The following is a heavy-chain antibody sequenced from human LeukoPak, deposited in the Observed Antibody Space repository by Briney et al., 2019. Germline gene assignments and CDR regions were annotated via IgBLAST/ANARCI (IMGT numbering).Heavy chain of an antibody. CDR2: IYHSGST. V-gene: IGHV4-4*02. J-gene: IGHJ4*02. D-gene: IGHD1-26*01. Sequence: SETLSLTCAVSGGSLSSSNWWSWVRQPPGKGLEWIGEIYHSGSTNYNPSLKSRVTISVDKSKNQFSLKLSSVTAADTAVYYCARVSSGATTVDYWGQGTLVTVSS. CDR1: GGSLSSSNW. CDR3: ARVSSGATTVDY.